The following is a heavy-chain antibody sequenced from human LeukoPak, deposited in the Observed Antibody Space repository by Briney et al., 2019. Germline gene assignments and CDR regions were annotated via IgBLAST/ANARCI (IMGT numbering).Heavy chain of an antibody. Sequence: ASVKVSCKASGYTFISYSMNWVRQAPGQGLQWMGWINTNTGSPTYAQGFTGRFVFSLDTSVSTTYLQITSLRAEDTAVYYCAMGRGGPRDAFDIWGQGAMVTVSS. V-gene: IGHV7-4-1*02. J-gene: IGHJ3*02. CDR1: GYTFISYS. CDR3: AMGRGGPRDAFDI. CDR2: INTNTGSP.